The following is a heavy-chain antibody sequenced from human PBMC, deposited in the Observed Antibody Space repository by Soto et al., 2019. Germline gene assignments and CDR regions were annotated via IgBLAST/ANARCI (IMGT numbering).Heavy chain of an antibody. J-gene: IGHJ6*03. D-gene: IGHD2-2*01. CDR3: ASQTRLPGYYYYYMDV. CDR2: IIPILGIA. V-gene: IGHV1-69*02. Sequence: SVKVSCKASGGTFSSYTISWVRQAPGQGLEWMGRIIPILGIANYAQKFQGRVTITADKSTSTAYMELSSLRSEDTAVYYCASQTRLPGYYYYYMDVWGKGTTVTVSS. CDR1: GGTFSSYT.